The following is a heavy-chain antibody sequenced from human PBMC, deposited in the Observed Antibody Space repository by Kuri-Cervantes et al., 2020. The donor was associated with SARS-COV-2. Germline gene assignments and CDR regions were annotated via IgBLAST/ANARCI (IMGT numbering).Heavy chain of an antibody. CDR3: ARPGGFLDV. J-gene: IGHJ6*04. CDR1: GGSISNYF. V-gene: IGHV4-34*01. CDR2: INHSGST. D-gene: IGHD4-23*01. Sequence: ESLKISCSVSGGSISNYFWSWIRQPPGKGLEWIGEINHSGSTNYNPSLKSRVTISVDTSKNQFSLKLSSVTAADTAVYYCARPGGFLDVWGKGTTVTVSS.